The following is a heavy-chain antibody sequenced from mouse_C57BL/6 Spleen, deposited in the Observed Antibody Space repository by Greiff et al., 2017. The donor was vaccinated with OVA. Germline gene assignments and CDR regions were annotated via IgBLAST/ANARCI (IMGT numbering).Heavy chain of an antibody. D-gene: IGHD2-4*01. J-gene: IGHJ1*03. Sequence: QVQLQQSGPGLVQPSQSLSITCTVSGFSLTSYGVHWVRQSPGKGLEWLGVIWSGGSTDYNAAFISSLSISKDNSTSQAFFKMNSLQTDNTAIYYFSRTRYDYAGYSYFDVWGTGTTVTVSS. CDR1: GFSLTSYG. CDR2: IWSGGST. V-gene: IGHV2-2*01. CDR3: SRTRYDYAGYSYFDV.